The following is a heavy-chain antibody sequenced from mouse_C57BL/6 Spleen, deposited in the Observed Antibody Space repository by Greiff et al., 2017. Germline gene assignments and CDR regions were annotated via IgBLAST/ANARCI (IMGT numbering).Heavy chain of an antibody. CDR1: GFSLTSYG. CDR2: IWSGGST. Sequence: VQVVESGPGLVQPSQSLSITCTVSGFSLTSYGVHWVRQSPGKGLEWLGVIWSGGSTDYNAAFISRLSISKDNSKSQVFFKMNSLQADDTAIYYCARNLITTVVATYAMDYWGQGTSVTVSS. J-gene: IGHJ4*01. V-gene: IGHV2-2*01. CDR3: ARNLITTVVATYAMDY. D-gene: IGHD1-1*01.